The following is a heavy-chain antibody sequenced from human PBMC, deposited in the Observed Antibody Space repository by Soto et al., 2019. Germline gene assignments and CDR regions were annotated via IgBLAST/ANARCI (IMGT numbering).Heavy chain of an antibody. CDR3: ATGGLFSS. CDR1: GGYFSANY. Sequence: QVRLQQWGAGLLKPSQTLSLTCGISGGYFSANYWSWIRQAPGKGPEWLGEINHSGYTDYNPSLQSRVTISADTSTSLFSLNLSSVTAADTAVYYCATGGLFSSWGQGTLVTVSS. D-gene: IGHD3-3*01. CDR2: INHSGYT. J-gene: IGHJ5*02. V-gene: IGHV4-34*02.